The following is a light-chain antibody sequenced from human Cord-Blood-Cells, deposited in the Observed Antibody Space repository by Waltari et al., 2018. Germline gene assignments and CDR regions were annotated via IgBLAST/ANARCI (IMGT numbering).Light chain of an antibody. CDR3: QQYGSSPWT. V-gene: IGKV3-20*01. Sequence: EIVLTQSPGTLSLSPGARATLSCRASQRVSSSYLAWYQQKPGPAPRLLIYGASRRATGIPDRFSGSGSGTDFTLTISRLEPEDFAVYYCQQYGSSPWTFGQGTKVEIK. J-gene: IGKJ1*01. CDR1: QRVSSSY. CDR2: GAS.